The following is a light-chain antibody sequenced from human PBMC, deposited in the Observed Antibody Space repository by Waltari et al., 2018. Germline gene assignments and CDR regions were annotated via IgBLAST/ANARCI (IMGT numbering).Light chain of an antibody. J-gene: IGLJ2*01. Sequence: QSALTHPASVTGSAGEAIALSCTGPSSDVGASTPPSWYQQYPGTAPTLMIYEVYKRPSGVPERFSGSKSDNTASLTISGLQAEDEADYYCCSYAGRSTLVFGGGTKLTVL. CDR2: EVY. V-gene: IGLV2-23*02. CDR1: SSDVGASTP. CDR3: CSYAGRSTLV.